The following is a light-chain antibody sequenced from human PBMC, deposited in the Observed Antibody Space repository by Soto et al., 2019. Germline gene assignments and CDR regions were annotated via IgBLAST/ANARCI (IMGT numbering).Light chain of an antibody. CDR3: QQRSNWPPT. V-gene: IGKV3-15*01. CDR2: AVS. J-gene: IGKJ4*01. CDR1: QSVSSN. Sequence: EIMMTQSPGTLSASPGERATLSCRASQSVSSNLAWYQQKPGQAPRLLIYAVSTMATGIPARFSGSGSGTEFTLTISSLQSEDFAVYYCQQRSNWPPTFGGGTKVEIK.